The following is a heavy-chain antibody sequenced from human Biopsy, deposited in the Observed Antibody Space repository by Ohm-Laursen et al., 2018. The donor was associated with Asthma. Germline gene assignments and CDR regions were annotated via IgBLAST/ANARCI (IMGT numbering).Heavy chain of an antibody. V-gene: IGHV1-69*13. CDR2: INSVFGTT. J-gene: IGHJ4*02. Sequence: GAAVKVSCKSLGGTFNTYVIGWGGQAPGQGLVWMGGINSVFGTTTYPQKFQDRVTITSDDSTSTVYMELSSLRSEDTAVYYCARKAGSCISRTCYSLDFWRQGPLVTVSS. D-gene: IGHD2-2*01. CDR1: GGTFNTYV. CDR3: ARKAGSCISRTCYSLDF.